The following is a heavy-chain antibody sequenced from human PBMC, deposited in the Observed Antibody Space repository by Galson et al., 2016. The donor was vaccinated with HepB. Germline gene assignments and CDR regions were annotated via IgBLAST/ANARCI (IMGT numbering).Heavy chain of an antibody. Sequence: SETLSLTCTVSNYAIGSGHNWGWIRQPPGRGLEWIGTIHHSGITYYKSSLKSRVTMSIDTSNNQFSLKLRSVTAADTAVYYCARDLYHGMDVWGQGTTVTVS. CDR3: ARDLYHGMDV. CDR2: IHHSGIT. CDR1: NYAIGSGHN. D-gene: IGHD3-16*02. V-gene: IGHV4-38-2*02. J-gene: IGHJ6*02.